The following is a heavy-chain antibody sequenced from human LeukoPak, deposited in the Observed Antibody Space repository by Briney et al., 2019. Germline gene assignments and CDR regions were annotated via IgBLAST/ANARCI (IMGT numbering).Heavy chain of an antibody. Sequence: ASVKVSFKASGYTFTGYYMHWVRQAPGQGLEWMGWINPNSGGTNYAQKFQGRVTMTRGTSISTAYMELTRLRSDDTAVYYCARDNGDYWFDYWGQGTLVTVSS. CDR2: INPNSGGT. J-gene: IGHJ4*02. D-gene: IGHD4-17*01. CDR1: GYTFTGYY. V-gene: IGHV1-2*02. CDR3: ARDNGDYWFDY.